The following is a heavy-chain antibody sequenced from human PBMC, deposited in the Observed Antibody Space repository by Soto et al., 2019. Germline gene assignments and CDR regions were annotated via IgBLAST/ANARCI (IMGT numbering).Heavy chain of an antibody. CDR3: AGGGVTGDYYYHGVDV. J-gene: IGHJ6*02. V-gene: IGHV1-69*12. CDR1: GGTFSSYA. CDR2: IIPIFDTT. Sequence: QVQLVQSGAEVKKPGSSVKVSCKASGGTFSSYAISWVRQAPGQGLEWMGGIIPIFDTTNYAQKFQGRVTITADVSTSPAYRELSSLRSEDTAVYSGAGGGVTGDYYYHGVDVWGQGTTVTVSS. D-gene: IGHD3-16*01.